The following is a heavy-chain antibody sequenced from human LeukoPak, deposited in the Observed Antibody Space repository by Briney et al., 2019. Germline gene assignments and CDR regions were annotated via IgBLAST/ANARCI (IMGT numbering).Heavy chain of an antibody. CDR3: ATQYSSGWYMDY. CDR1: GYTFTSYG. D-gene: IGHD6-19*01. V-gene: IGHV1-18*01. J-gene: IGHJ4*02. CDR2: ISAYNGNT. Sequence: GASVKVSCKASGYTFTSYGISWVRQAPGQGLEWMGWISAYNGNTNYAQKLQGRVTMTTDTSTSTAYMELRSLRSDDTAVYYRATQYSSGWYMDYWGQGTLVTVSS.